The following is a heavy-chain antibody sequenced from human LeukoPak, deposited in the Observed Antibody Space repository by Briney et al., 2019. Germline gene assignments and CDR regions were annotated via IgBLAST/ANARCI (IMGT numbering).Heavy chain of an antibody. J-gene: IGHJ1*01. CDR1: GVTLSNYG. CDR3: ARIAAAGSFSEYFHH. Sequence: GGSLRLSCAVSGVTLSNYGMAWVRQAPGKGLEWVAGISGSGGRPNYADSVKGRFTISRDNAKNTLYLQMNSLRAEDTAVYYCARIAAAGSFSEYFHHWGQGTLVTVSS. D-gene: IGHD6-13*01. V-gene: IGHV3-23*01. CDR2: ISGSGGRP.